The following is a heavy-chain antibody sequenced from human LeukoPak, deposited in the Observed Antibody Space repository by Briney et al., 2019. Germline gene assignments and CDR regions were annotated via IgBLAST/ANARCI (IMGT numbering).Heavy chain of an antibody. CDR1: GFTACGTY. CDR2: IYSGGSK. J-gene: IGHJ4*02. D-gene: IGHD3-3*01. Sequence: GGSLRLSCAASGFTACGTYMSWGRDALGKGLGWVSVIYSGGSKYYADSVKGRFTISRHNSKNTLYLQMNSLRAEDTAVYYCARDGSGSLDYWGQGTLVTVSS. V-gene: IGHV3-53*04. CDR3: ARDGSGSLDY.